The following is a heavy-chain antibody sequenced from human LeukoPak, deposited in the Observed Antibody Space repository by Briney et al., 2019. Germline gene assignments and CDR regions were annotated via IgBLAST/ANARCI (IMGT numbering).Heavy chain of an antibody. CDR2: MYYSGST. CDR3: ARESNYYGSGTGWFDP. J-gene: IGHJ5*02. CDR1: GGSISSGGYS. Sequence: PSETLSLTCAVSGGSISSGGYSWSWIRQPPGKGLEWIGYMYYSGSTYYNPSLKSRVTISVDTSKNQFSLKLSSVTAADTAVYYCARESNYYGSGTGWFDPWGQGTLVTVSS. D-gene: IGHD3-10*01. V-gene: IGHV4-30-4*07.